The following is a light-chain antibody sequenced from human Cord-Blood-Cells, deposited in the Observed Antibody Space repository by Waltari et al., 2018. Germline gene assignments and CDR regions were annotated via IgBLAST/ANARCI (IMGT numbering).Light chain of an antibody. CDR1: KLGDKY. V-gene: IGLV3-1*01. J-gene: IGLJ2*01. CDR2: QDS. CDR3: QAWDSSTVV. Sequence: SYELTQPPSVSVSPGQTASITCSGDKLGDKYACWYQQKPGQSPVLVIYQDSKRPSGFPERFSGSNSGNTATVTISGTQAMDEADYYCQAWDSSTVVFGGGTKLTVL.